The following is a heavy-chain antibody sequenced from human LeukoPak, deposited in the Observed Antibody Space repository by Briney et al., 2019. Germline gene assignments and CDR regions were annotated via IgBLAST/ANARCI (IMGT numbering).Heavy chain of an antibody. CDR3: ARDRSPCSGGSCYSDF. CDR1: GFTFSSYS. CDR2: ISTSSSYI. D-gene: IGHD2-15*01. Sequence: GGSLRLSCAASGFTFSSYSMNWVRQAPGKGLEWVSSISTSSSYIYYADSVKGRFTISRGNAKNSLYLQMNSLRAEDTAVYYCARDRSPCSGGSCYSDFWGQGTLVTVSS. V-gene: IGHV3-21*01. J-gene: IGHJ4*02.